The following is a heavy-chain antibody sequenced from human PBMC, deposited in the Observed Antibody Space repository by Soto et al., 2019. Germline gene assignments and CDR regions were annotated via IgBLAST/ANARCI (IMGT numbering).Heavy chain of an antibody. CDR1: EYTFTSYD. D-gene: IGHD7-27*01. CDR2: MSPNSGDT. CDR3: ARGQPNWGFDY. Sequence: QEQLVQSGAEVKKPGASVKVSCKASEYTFTSYDINWVRQATGQGLEWMGWMSPNSGDTGYARKFQARVTMTRDTSRSTAYMELRSRRSEDTAVYYCARGQPNWGFDYWGQGTLVTVSS. J-gene: IGHJ4*02. V-gene: IGHV1-8*01.